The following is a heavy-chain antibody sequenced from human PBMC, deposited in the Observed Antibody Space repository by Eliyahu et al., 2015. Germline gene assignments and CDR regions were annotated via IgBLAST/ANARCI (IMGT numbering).Heavy chain of an antibody. CDR3: ARGAASSGWYGTLPPEIDY. V-gene: IGHV3-48*02. CDR2: ISSSSSTI. Sequence: EVQLVESGGGLVQPGGSLRLSCAASGFTFSSYXMNWVRQAPGKGLEWVSYISSSSSTIYYADSVKGRFTISRDNAKNSLYLQMNSLRDEDTAVYYCARGAASSGWYGTLPPEIDYWGQGTLVTVSS. D-gene: IGHD6-19*01. CDR1: GFTFSSYX. J-gene: IGHJ4*02.